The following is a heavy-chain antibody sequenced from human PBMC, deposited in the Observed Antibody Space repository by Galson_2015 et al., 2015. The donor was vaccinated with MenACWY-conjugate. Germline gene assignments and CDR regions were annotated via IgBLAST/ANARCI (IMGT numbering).Heavy chain of an antibody. D-gene: IGHD2-21*01. V-gene: IGHV4-61*08. CDR2: IYDSGTT. Sequence: QVQLQESGPGLVKPSETLSLTCTVSGGSASSSGYYRTWTRQPPGKGLEWIGLIYDSGTTKYNPSLKGRVTISLDTSKNQVSLKLSSVTAADTAVYYCAREFAYWGQGTLVTVSS. J-gene: IGHJ4*02. CDR1: GGSASSSGYY. CDR3: AREFAY.